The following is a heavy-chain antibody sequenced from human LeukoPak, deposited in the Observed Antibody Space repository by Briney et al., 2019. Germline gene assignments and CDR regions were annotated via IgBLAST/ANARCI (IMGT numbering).Heavy chain of an antibody. V-gene: IGHV3-7*03. D-gene: IGHD3-16*01. CDR3: AKDQRGDSPPYLDS. CDR2: IKQDGSEK. J-gene: IGHJ4*02. CDR1: GFTFSSYW. Sequence: GGSLRLSCAASGFTFSSYWMSWVRQAPGKGLEWVANIKQDGSEKYYVDPVKGRFTISRDNSKNTLYVQMNSLRDEDTAVYYWAKDQRGDSPPYLDSWAREPWSPSPQ.